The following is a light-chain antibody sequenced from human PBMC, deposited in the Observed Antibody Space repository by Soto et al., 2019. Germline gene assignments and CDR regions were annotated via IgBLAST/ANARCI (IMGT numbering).Light chain of an antibody. CDR1: QGIGNS. CDR3: QKYNSALWT. CDR2: AAS. Sequence: DIQMTQSPSSLSASVGDGVTITCRASQGIGNSLAWYQQKPGKVPKLLIYAASTLHSGVPSRFSGSGSATDFTLTISSLQPEDVATYYCQKYNSALWTFGQGTKVEIK. V-gene: IGKV1-27*01. J-gene: IGKJ1*01.